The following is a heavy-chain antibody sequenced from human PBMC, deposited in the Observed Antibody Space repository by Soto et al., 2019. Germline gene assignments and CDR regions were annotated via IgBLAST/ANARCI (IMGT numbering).Heavy chain of an antibody. D-gene: IGHD6-19*01. CDR3: ARSCRRRLVNILLNWIDA. Sequence: PSETLSLTCAVYGGSFSGYYWSWIRQPPGKGLVWLGEINHSGSTNYNPSLKSRVTISVDTSKNQFSLKLSSLTDADTAVYYCARSCRRRLVNILLNWIDACRQGTLVT. CDR1: GGSFSGYY. J-gene: IGHJ5*02. V-gene: IGHV4-34*01. CDR2: INHSGST.